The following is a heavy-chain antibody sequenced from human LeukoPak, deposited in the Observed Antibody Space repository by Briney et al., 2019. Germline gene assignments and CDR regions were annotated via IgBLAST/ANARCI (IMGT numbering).Heavy chain of an antibody. CDR1: GFTFSSYG. V-gene: IGHV3-7*01. Sequence: PGGTLRLSCAASGFTFSSYGMSWVRQAPGKGLEWVANIKQDGSEKYYVGSVEGRFTISRDNAKNSLYLQMNSLRAEDTAVYYCAKGWWYWREWGQGTLVTVSS. CDR2: IKQDGSEK. CDR3: AKGWWYWRE. D-gene: IGHD2-15*01. J-gene: IGHJ4*02.